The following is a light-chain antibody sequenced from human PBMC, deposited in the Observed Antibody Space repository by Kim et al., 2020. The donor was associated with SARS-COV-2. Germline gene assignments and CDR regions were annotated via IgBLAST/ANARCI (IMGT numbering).Light chain of an antibody. V-gene: IGKV1-5*01. CDR2: DAS. CDR3: QQYSAYSRT. Sequence: DIQMTQSPSTLSASVGDRVTITCRASQNIRIWLAWYQQKPGEAPNLLIYDASNLQSGVPSRFSGSGSGTDFTPTISSLQPDDFATYYCQQYSAYSRTFGQGTKLEI. J-gene: IGKJ2*01. CDR1: QNIRIW.